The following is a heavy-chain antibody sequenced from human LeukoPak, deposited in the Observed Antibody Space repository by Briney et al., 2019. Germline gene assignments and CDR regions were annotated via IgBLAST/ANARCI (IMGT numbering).Heavy chain of an antibody. CDR1: GFSFSSYW. D-gene: IGHD1-26*01. CDR2: INSDGIIT. Sequence: GGSLRLSCAASGFSFSSYWMHWVRQAPGKGLVWVSRINSDGIITNYADYVKRRFTISRDNAKNTMYLQMNSLRAEDTAVYYCAISASASYYSYWGQGTLVTVSS. CDR3: AISASASYYSY. J-gene: IGHJ4*02. V-gene: IGHV3-74*01.